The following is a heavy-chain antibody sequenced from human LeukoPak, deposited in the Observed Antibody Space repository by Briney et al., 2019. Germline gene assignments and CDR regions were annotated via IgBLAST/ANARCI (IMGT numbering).Heavy chain of an antibody. D-gene: IGHD5-18*01. CDR1: GGSISSGSYY. V-gene: IGHV4-39*07. CDR2: IYYSGST. CDR3: AGGYSYGYDY. Sequence: SETLSLTCTVSGGSISSGSYYWSWIRQPAGKGLEWIGSIYYSGSTYYNPSLKSRVTISVDTSKNQFSLKLSSVTAADTAVYYCAGGYSYGYDYWGQGTLVTVSS. J-gene: IGHJ4*02.